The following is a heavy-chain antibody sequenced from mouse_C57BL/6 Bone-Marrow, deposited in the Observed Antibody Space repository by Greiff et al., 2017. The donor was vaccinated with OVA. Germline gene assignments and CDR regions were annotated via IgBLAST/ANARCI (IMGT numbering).Heavy chain of an antibody. CDR3: AKKGNSYNYAMDY. D-gene: IGHD2-1*01. Sequence: VQLVESGPGLVQPSQSLSITCTVSGFSLTSYGVHWVRQSPGKGLEWLGVIWRGGSTDYNAAFMSRLSITKDNSKSQVFFKMNSLQADDTAIYYGAKKGNSYNYAMDYWGQGTSVTVSS. CDR1: GFSLTSYG. V-gene: IGHV2-5*01. J-gene: IGHJ4*01. CDR2: IWRGGST.